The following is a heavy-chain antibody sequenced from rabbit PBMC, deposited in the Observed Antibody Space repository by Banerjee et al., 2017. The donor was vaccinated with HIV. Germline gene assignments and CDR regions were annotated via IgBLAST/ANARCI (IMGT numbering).Heavy chain of an antibody. V-gene: IGHV1S43*01. Sequence: QEQLEESGGGLVKPEGSLTLTCKASGFSFSNKCVMCWVRQAPGKGLEWIGCIYTDSGSAWYASWAKGRFTITRSTSLNTVTLQMTSLTAADTATYFCARDLAGVIGWNFNLWGQGTLVTVS. D-gene: IGHD4-1*01. CDR3: ARDLAGVIGWNFNL. CDR2: IYTDSGSA. CDR1: GFSFSNKCV. J-gene: IGHJ4*01.